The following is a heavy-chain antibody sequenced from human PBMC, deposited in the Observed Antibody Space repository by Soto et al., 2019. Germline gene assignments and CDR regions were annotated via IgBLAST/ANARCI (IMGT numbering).Heavy chain of an antibody. J-gene: IGHJ6*01. V-gene: IGHV3-30*18. CDR1: GFTFSSYG. CDR3: AKDPDTAAGYYYYGMDV. D-gene: IGHD6-13*01. Sequence: QVQLVESGGGVVQPGRSLRLSCAASGFTFSSYGMHWVRQAPGKGLEWVAVISYDGSNKYYADSVKGRFTISRDNSKNTLYLQMNSLRAEDTAVYYCAKDPDTAAGYYYYGMDVW. CDR2: ISYDGSNK.